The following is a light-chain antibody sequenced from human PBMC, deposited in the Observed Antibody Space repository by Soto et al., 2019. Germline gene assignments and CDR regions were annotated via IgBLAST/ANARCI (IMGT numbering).Light chain of an antibody. Sequence: EIVLTQSPATLSLSPGDRATLSCRASQSVSSYLAWYQHKPGQAPRLLIYDASNRAAGVPARFSGSGSGTDFTLTISSLEPEDFAVYSCQQRSSWITFGQGTRLEIE. V-gene: IGKV3-11*01. CDR3: QQRSSWIT. CDR2: DAS. CDR1: QSVSSY. J-gene: IGKJ5*01.